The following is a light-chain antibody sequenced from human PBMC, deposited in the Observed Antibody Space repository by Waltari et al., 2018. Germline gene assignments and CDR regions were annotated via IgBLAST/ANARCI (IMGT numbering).Light chain of an antibody. Sequence: QTVVTQEPSLSVSPGGTVTLTCALSSGSISTTSYATWYQQSPGQAPRTLVYKAKRRYSGVPDRFSGSILGNKAALTITGAQADDESDYYCALYMGSGIWVFGGGTKLTVL. J-gene: IGLJ3*02. V-gene: IGLV8-61*01. CDR1: SGSISTTSY. CDR3: ALYMGSGIWV. CDR2: KAK.